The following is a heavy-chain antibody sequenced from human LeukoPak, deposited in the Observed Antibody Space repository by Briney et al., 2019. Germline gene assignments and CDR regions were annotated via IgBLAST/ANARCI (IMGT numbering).Heavy chain of an antibody. J-gene: IGHJ4*02. D-gene: IGHD3-10*01. Sequence: ASVKVSCKASGYTFTSYDINWVRQATGQGLEWMGWMNPNSGNTGYAQKFQGRVTMTRDTSISTAYMELSSLRSEDTAVYYCARGREVSLWFGELLSGDYWGQGTLVTVSS. CDR2: MNPNSGNT. CDR3: ARGREVSLWFGELLSGDY. V-gene: IGHV1-8*01. CDR1: GYTFTSYD.